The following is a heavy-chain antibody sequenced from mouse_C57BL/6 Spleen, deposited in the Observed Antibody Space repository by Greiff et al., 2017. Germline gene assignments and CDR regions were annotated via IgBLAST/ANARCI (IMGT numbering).Heavy chain of an antibody. CDR1: GYAFSSSW. D-gene: IGHD2-1*01. CDR2: IYPGDGDT. V-gene: IGHV1-82*01. J-gene: IGHJ2*01. CDR3: AYGNYGNYFDY. Sequence: QVQLKQSGPELVKPGASVKISCKASGYAFSSSWMNWVKQRPGKGLEWIGRIYPGDGDTNYNGKFKGKATLTADKSSSTAYMQLSSLTSEDSAVYFCAYGNYGNYFDYWGQGTTLTVSS.